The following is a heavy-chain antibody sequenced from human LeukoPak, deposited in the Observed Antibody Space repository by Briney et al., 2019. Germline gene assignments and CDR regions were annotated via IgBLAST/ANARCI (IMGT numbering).Heavy chain of an antibody. CDR1: GGSFSGYY. V-gene: IGHV4-34*01. CDR2: INHSGST. Sequence: SETLSLTCAVYGGSFSGYYWSWIRQPPGKGLEWIGEINHSGSTNYNPSLKSRVTISVDTSKNQFSLKLSSVTAADTAVYYCVREDIRRWPAMVRGVVDYWGQGTLVTVSS. CDR3: VREDIRRWPAMVRGVVDY. J-gene: IGHJ4*02. D-gene: IGHD3-10*01.